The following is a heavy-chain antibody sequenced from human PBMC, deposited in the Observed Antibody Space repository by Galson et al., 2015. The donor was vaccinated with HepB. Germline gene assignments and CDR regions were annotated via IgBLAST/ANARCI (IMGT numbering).Heavy chain of an antibody. CDR2: IGGSGDYT. J-gene: IGHJ4*02. V-gene: IGHV3-23*01. CDR1: GFTFSSYA. Sequence: SLRLSCAASGFTFSSYAMSWVRQTPGKGLEWVSTIGGSGDYTYYVDSVKGRFTLSRDNSKNTLYLQMNSLRAEDTAVYYCAKGKDGEPFDYWGQGTLVTVSS. CDR3: AKGKDGEPFDY. D-gene: IGHD4-17*01.